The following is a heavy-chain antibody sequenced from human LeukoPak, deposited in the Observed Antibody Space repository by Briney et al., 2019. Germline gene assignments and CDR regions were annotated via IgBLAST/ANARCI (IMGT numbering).Heavy chain of an antibody. J-gene: IGHJ4*02. V-gene: IGHV3-48*01. CDR3: ARDNSGSY. CDR2: ISSSSSTI. CDR1: GFTFNTYS. Sequence: GGSLRLSCVASGFTFNTYSMIWVRQAPGKGLEWVSYISSSSSTIYYADSVKGRFTISRDNAKNSLYLQMNSLRAEDTAVYYCARDNSGSYWGQGTLVTVSS. D-gene: IGHD1-26*01.